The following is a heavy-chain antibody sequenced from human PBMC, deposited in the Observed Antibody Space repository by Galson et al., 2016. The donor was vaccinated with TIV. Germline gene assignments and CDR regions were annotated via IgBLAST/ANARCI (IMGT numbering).Heavy chain of an antibody. J-gene: IGHJ6*02. CDR3: ARDRRFCGNECYLYYYYGMDV. Sequence: SLRLSCAASGLTVKSNYMTWVRQAPGKGLEFVSLISSGGYTFYADSAKGRFTISRDNSKNTVFLQMNSLRPEDTAIYYCARDRRFCGNECYLYYYYGMDVWGQGTTVTVSS. CDR2: ISSGGYT. CDR1: GLTVKSNY. V-gene: IGHV3-66*02. D-gene: IGHD2-21*01.